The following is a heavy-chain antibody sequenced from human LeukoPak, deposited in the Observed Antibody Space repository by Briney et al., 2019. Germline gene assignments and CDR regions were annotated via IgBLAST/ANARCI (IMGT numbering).Heavy chain of an antibody. CDR1: GYTFTGYY. CDR3: ANYLGGYNNWFDP. J-gene: IGHJ5*02. Sequence: ASVKVSCKASGYTFTGYYMHWVRQAPGQGLEWMGWINPNSGGTNYAQKFQGRVTMTRDTSISTAYMELSRLRSDDTAVYYCANYLGGYNNWFDPWGQGTLVTVSS. CDR2: INPNSGGT. V-gene: IGHV1-2*02. D-gene: IGHD1-14*01.